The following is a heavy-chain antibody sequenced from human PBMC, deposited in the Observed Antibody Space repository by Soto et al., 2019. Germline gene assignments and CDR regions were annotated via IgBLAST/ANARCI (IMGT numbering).Heavy chain of an antibody. CDR2: IDPSDSYA. CDR1: GYSFTNYW. Sequence: PGESLKISCKGSGYSFTNYWISWVRQMPGKGLEWMGRIDPSDSYAHYSPSFQGHVTISVDRSISTAYLQWSSLKASDTAMYYCARDALTLVGEVIILFDSWGQRTLVTVSA. CDR3: ARDALTLVGEVIILFDS. J-gene: IGHJ5*01. V-gene: IGHV5-10-1*01. D-gene: IGHD3-10*01.